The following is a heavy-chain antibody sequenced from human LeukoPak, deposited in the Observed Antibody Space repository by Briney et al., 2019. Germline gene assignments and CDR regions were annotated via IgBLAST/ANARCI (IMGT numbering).Heavy chain of an antibody. CDR2: IWYDGSNK. J-gene: IGHJ3*02. CDR1: GFTFSSYA. Sequence: PGGSLRLSCAASGFTFSSYAMSWVRQAPGKGLEWVAVIWYDGSNKYYADSVKGRFTISRDNSKNTLYLQMNSLRAEDTAVYYCARFWSSGGAFDIWGQGTMVTVSS. D-gene: IGHD3-3*01. V-gene: IGHV3-33*08. CDR3: ARFWSSGGAFDI.